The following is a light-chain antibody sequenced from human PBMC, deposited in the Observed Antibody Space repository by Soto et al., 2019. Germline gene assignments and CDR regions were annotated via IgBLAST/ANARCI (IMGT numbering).Light chain of an antibody. Sequence: QSVLTQPASVSGSPGQSITISCTGTSSDVGGYNHVSWFQHHPGKAPKLIIYEVSYRPSGVSNRFSGSKSGDTASLTISGLQAEDEADYYCSSFTNTITRYAFGTGTKLTVL. V-gene: IGLV2-14*01. J-gene: IGLJ1*01. CDR1: SSDVGGYNH. CDR3: SSFTNTITRYA. CDR2: EVS.